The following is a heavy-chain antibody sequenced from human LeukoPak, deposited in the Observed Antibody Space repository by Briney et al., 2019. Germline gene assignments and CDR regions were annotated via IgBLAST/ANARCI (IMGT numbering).Heavy chain of an antibody. CDR2: INHSGST. CDR3: ARAPIGSSVVVPAAYFDY. D-gene: IGHD2-2*01. Sequence: PSETLSLTCAVYGESFSGYYWSWIRQPPGKGLEWIGEINHSGSTNYNPSLKSRVTISVDTSKNQFSLKLSSVTAADTAVYYCARAPIGSSVVVPAAYFDYWGQGTLVTVSS. V-gene: IGHV4-34*01. CDR1: GESFSGYY. J-gene: IGHJ4*02.